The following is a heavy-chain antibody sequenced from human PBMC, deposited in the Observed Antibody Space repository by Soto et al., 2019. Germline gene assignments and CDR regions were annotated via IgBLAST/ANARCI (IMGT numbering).Heavy chain of an antibody. Sequence: SETLSLTCTVSGGSMSSYYWTWLRQSPGRGLEWIGYISYSGNTHYNPSLKSRVTISADTSKNLFSLRMNSMIAADTAVYYCARADADASVGYWGQGTLVTVSS. CDR3: ARADADASVGY. D-gene: IGHD2-15*01. CDR2: ISYSGNT. CDR1: GGSMSSYY. J-gene: IGHJ4*02. V-gene: IGHV4-59*01.